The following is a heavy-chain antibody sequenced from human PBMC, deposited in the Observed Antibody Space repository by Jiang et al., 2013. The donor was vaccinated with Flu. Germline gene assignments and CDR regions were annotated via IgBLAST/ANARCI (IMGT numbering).Heavy chain of an antibody. CDR1: GYSFSTTW. J-gene: IGHJ3*02. D-gene: IGHD1-26*01. V-gene: IGHV5-10-1*01. Sequence: RISCKASGYSFSTTWISWVRQLPGKGLEWMGRIDPSDSYTNYSPSFQGHVTISADKSISTAYLQWSSLKASDTAMYYCARWVGGHAFDIWGQGTMVTVSS. CDR3: ARWVGGHAFDI. CDR2: IDPSDSYT.